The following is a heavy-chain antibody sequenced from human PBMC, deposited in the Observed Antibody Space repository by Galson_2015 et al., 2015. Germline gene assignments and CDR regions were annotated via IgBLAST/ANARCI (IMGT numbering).Heavy chain of an antibody. Sequence: SLRLSCAASGFTFRTYSMNWVRQAPGKGLEWVSSISSSGINIYYADSVKGRFTISRDNAKNSLYLLMNSLRAEDTAVYYCARNNDYGDYWGQGTLVTVSS. CDR1: GFTFRTYS. J-gene: IGHJ4*02. CDR3: ARNNDYGDY. CDR2: ISSSGINI. V-gene: IGHV3-21*01. D-gene: IGHD2-8*01.